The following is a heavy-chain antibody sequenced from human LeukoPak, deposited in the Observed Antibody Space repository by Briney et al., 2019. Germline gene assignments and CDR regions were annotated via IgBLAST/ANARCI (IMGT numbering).Heavy chain of an antibody. CDR3: AKDTSGWSLT. V-gene: IGHV3-48*03. D-gene: IGHD6-19*01. Sequence: GGSLRLSCAASGFAFSGYKMYWVRQAPGKGLEWISYISDTGGAIHYADSVKGRFTISRDNAKNSLYLQMNSLRAEDTAVYYCAKDTSGWSLTWGQGTLVTVSS. CDR1: GFAFSGYK. J-gene: IGHJ5*02. CDR2: ISDTGGAI.